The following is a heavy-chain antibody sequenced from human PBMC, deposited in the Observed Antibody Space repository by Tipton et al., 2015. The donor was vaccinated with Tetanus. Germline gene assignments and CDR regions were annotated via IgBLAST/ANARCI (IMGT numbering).Heavy chain of an antibody. D-gene: IGHD2-8*01. CDR1: GGSVSSYY. CDR3: ARRLIQNWFDP. V-gene: IGHV4-59*07. J-gene: IGHJ5*02. Sequence: TLSLTCTVSGGSVSSYYWTWFRQPPGKRLEWIGFVSSSGNSNYSPSLTGRVSMSLDTSKQQFSLSLTSATAADTAVYYCARRLIQNWFDPWGQGTLVTVSS. CDR2: VSSSGNS.